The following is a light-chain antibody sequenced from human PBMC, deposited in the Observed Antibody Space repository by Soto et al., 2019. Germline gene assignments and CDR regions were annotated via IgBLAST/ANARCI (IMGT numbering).Light chain of an antibody. V-gene: IGKV1-5*03. CDR1: QSVDTW. Sequence: DIQMTQFPSTLSASVGDRVTITCRASQSVDTWLAWYQQKPGKAPSLLIYRASSLESGVPSRFSGSGSGTEFTLTIRSLQPDDFATYYCNKYNNYPRTFAQGTRVAIK. CDR2: RAS. J-gene: IGKJ1*01. CDR3: NKYNNYPRT.